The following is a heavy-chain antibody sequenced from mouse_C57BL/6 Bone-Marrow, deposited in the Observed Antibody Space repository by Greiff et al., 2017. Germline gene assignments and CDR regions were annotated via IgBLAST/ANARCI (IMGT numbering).Heavy chain of an antibody. J-gene: IGHJ4*01. Sequence: QVQLQQPGAELVRPGSSVKLSCKASGYTFTSYWMHWVKQRPIQGLEWIGNIDPSDSETHYNQKFKDKATLTVDKSSSTAYMLLSSLTSEDSAVYFCARNTVVAPMDYWGQGTAVTVSS. D-gene: IGHD1-1*01. V-gene: IGHV1-52*01. CDR2: IDPSDSET. CDR1: GYTFTSYW. CDR3: ARNTVVAPMDY.